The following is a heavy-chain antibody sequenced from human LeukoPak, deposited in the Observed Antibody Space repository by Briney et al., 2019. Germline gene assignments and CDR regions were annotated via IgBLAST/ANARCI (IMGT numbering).Heavy chain of an antibody. J-gene: IGHJ3*02. Sequence: PSETLSLTCTVSGGSISSYYWSWIRQPPGKGLEWIGYIYYSGSTNYNPSLKSRVTISVDTSKNQFSLKLSSVTAADTAVYYCARSRYGYCTSTSCYLDAFDIWGQGTMVTVSS. CDR3: ARSRYGYCTSTSCYLDAFDI. V-gene: IGHV4-59*01. D-gene: IGHD2-2*03. CDR1: GGSISSYY. CDR2: IYYSGST.